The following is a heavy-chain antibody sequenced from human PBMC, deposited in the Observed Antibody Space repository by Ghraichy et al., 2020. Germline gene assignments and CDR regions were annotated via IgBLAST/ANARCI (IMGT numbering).Heavy chain of an antibody. J-gene: IGHJ2*01. V-gene: IGHV3-48*02. CDR2: ISSSSTAI. Sequence: LSLTCAASGFTFSSYSMNWVRQAPGKGLEWISHISSSSTAIYYADSVKGRFTISRDDAKNSLYLQMNSLRDEDTAVYYCASPAPGIAVAGLWYFDLWGRGTLVTVSP. CDR3: ASPAPGIAVAGLWYFDL. CDR1: GFTFSSYS. D-gene: IGHD6-19*01.